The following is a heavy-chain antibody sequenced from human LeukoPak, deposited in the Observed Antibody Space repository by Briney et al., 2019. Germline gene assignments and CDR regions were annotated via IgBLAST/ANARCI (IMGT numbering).Heavy chain of an antibody. Sequence: ASVKVSCKASGYSFTGHFMHWVRQAPGQGLGWMGWIKPNSGDTNYAQKFQGRVTMTRDTSISTAYVELSRLRSDDTAVYYCARVFGRQLPDYWGQGTLVTVSS. V-gene: IGHV1-2*02. CDR1: GYSFTGHF. J-gene: IGHJ4*02. CDR2: IKPNSGDT. CDR3: ARVFGRQLPDY. D-gene: IGHD1-26*01.